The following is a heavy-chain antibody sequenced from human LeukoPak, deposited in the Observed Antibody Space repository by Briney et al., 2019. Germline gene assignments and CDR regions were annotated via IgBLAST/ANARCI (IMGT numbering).Heavy chain of an antibody. CDR1: GFAFTTYG. CDR2: IWHDGNKK. CDR3: ARSGAYHEFDY. V-gene: IGHV3-33*01. D-gene: IGHD1-26*01. J-gene: IGHJ4*02. Sequence: PGRSLRLSCAASGFAFTTYGFHWVRQAPGKGQEWLSVIWHDGNKKSYTDSVKGRFTISRDDSKNTLYLQMNNLRAEDTAVYYCARSGAYHEFDYWGQGALVTVSS.